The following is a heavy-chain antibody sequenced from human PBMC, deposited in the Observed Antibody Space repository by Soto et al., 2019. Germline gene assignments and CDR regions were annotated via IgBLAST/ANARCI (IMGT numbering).Heavy chain of an antibody. V-gene: IGHV3-30*18. CDR1: GFTFGSYG. CDR2: ISYDGSNK. CDR3: AKDHQTGYSGYDYYFAY. Sequence: GGSLILSCTASGFTFGSYGMHWVRQAPGKGLEWVAVISYDGSNKYYADSVKGRFTISRDNSKNTLYLQMNSLRAEDTAVYYCAKDHQTGYSGYDYYFAYWGQGTLVTVSS. D-gene: IGHD5-12*01. J-gene: IGHJ4*02.